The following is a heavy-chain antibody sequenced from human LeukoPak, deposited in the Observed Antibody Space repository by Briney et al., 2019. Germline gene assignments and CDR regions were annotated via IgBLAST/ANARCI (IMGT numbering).Heavy chain of an antibody. V-gene: IGHV3-7*03. CDR1: GVTFSSHW. Sequence: GGSLRLSCVVSGVTFSSHWMSWVRQAPGKGLEWVANIKQDGSERYYVDSVKGRFTISRDNAKNSVFLQMNSLRAEDTAVYYCARDPNLYSGTYDTYWGQGTLVAVSS. CDR2: IKQDGSER. D-gene: IGHD1-26*01. J-gene: IGHJ4*02. CDR3: ARDPNLYSGTYDTY.